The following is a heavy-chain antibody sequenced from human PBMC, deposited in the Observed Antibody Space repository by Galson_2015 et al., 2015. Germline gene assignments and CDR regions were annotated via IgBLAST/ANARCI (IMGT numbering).Heavy chain of an antibody. V-gene: IGHV3-48*01. CDR2: ISTSGSTI. D-gene: IGHD4-17*01. J-gene: IGHJ2*01. CDR3: ARDRGYGDSVFWYFDL. CDR1: GFIFSSYS. Sequence: SLRLSCAASGFIFSSYSMNFFRQSPGRGLEWISYISTSGSTIYYADSVKGRFTISRDNGKNSLYLQMNSLRAEDSAVYHYARDRGYGDSVFWYFDLWGRGTLVTVSS.